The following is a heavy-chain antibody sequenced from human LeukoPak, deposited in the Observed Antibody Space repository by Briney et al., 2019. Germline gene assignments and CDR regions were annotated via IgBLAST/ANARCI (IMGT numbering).Heavy chain of an antibody. D-gene: IGHD3-10*01. Sequence: PGGSLRLSCAASGFTFSSYAVHWVRQAPGKGLEWVAVISYDGSNKYYADSVKGRFTISRDNSKNTLYLQMNSLRAEDTAVYYCARDLRGSGSYYNPDYWGQGTLVTVSS. V-gene: IGHV3-30*04. CDR2: ISYDGSNK. CDR1: GFTFSSYA. J-gene: IGHJ4*02. CDR3: ARDLRGSGSYYNPDY.